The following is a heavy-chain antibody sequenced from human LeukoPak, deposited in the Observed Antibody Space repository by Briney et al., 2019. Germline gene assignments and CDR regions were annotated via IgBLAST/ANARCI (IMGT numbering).Heavy chain of an antibody. Sequence: GGSLRLSCAASGFTFSYYAMHWVHQAPGKGPEWVSYISSSGSATHYADSVKGRFTISRDNAKNSLYLQLNSLRAEDTAVYYCAREGHYYFDYWGQGTLVPVSS. J-gene: IGHJ4*02. CDR1: GFTFSYYA. CDR2: ISSSGSAT. V-gene: IGHV3-48*03. CDR3: AREGHYYFDY.